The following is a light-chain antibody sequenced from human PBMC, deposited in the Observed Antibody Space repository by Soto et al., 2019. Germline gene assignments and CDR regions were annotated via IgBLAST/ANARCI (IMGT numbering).Light chain of an antibody. CDR1: SSDVGGYNY. CDR3: SSYTSSSTWV. V-gene: IGLV2-14*01. Sequence: QSALTQPASVSGSPRQSITISCTGTSSDVGGYNYVSWYQQHPGKAPKLMIYDVSNRPSGVSNRFSGSKSGNTASLTISGLQDEDEADYSCSSYTSSSTWVFGGGTKLTVL. J-gene: IGLJ3*02. CDR2: DVS.